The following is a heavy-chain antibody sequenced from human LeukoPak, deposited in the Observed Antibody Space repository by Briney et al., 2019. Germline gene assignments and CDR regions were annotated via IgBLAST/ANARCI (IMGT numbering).Heavy chain of an antibody. V-gene: IGHV3-9*01. J-gene: IGHJ4*02. CDR1: GFTFDDYA. D-gene: IGHD6-13*01. CDR2: ISWNSGSI. Sequence: GGSLRLSCAASGFTFDDYAMHWVRQAPGKGLERVSGISWNSGSIGYADSVKGRFTISRDNAKNSLYLQMNSLRAEDTALYYCAKDEGEIAAHFDYWGQGTLVTVSS. CDR3: AKDEGEIAAHFDY.